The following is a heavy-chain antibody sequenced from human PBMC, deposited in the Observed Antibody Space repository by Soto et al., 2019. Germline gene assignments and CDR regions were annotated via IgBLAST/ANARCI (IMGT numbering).Heavy chain of an antibody. V-gene: IGHV3-30*18. Sequence: QVQLVESGGGVVQPGRSLRLSCAASGFTFSSYGMHWVRQAPGKGLEWVAVISYDGSNKYYADSVKGRFTISRDNSKNTLYLQMNSLRAEDTAVYYCAKGLASSSSCTFDYWGQGTLVTVSS. CDR2: ISYDGSNK. D-gene: IGHD6-13*01. J-gene: IGHJ4*02. CDR1: GFTFSSYG. CDR3: AKGLASSSSCTFDY.